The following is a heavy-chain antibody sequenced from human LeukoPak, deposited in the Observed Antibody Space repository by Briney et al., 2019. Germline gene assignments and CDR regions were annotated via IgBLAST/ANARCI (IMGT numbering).Heavy chain of an antibody. V-gene: IGHV1-18*01. CDR2: ISAYNGNT. Sequence: ASVKVSCKASGYTFTSYGISWVRQAPGQGLEWMGWISAYNGNTNYAQKLQGRVTMTTDTSTSTAYMELRSLRSDDAAVYYCAGDLTYYDILTGYYIQGGWFDPWGQGTLVTVSS. J-gene: IGHJ5*02. CDR1: GYTFTSYG. CDR3: AGDLTYYDILTGYYIQGGWFDP. D-gene: IGHD3-9*01.